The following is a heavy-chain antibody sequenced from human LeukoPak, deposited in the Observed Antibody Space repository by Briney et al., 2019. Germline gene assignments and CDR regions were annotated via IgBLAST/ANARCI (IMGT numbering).Heavy chain of an antibody. CDR1: GYSFTSYW. J-gene: IGHJ4*02. CDR2: IDPSDSYT. Sequence: GESLKISCKGSGYSFTSYWITWVRQMPGKGLEWMGRIDPSDSYTNYSPSFQGHVTISADKSISTGYLQWNSLKASDTAMYYCASGSGLYSPDYLGQGTLVTVSS. CDR3: ASGSGLYSPDY. V-gene: IGHV5-10-1*01. D-gene: IGHD2-21*01.